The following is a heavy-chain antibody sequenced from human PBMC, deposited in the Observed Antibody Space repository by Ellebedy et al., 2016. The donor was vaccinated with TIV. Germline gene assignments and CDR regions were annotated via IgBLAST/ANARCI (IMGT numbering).Heavy chain of an antibody. CDR1: GGSISSGGSY. CDR2: IYYSGST. V-gene: IGHV4-31*03. CDR3: ASGHYVWGSYRAEMSWFDP. Sequence: SETLSLTCTVSGGSISSGGSYWSWIRQHPGKGLEWIGYIYYSGSTYYNPSLKSRVTISVDTSKNQFSLKLSSVTAADTAVYYCASGHYVWGSYRAEMSWFDPWGQGTLVTVSS. J-gene: IGHJ5*02. D-gene: IGHD3-16*02.